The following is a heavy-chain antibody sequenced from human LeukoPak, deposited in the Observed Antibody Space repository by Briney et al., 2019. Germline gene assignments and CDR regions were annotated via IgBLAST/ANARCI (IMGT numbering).Heavy chain of an antibody. CDR1: GYIFTSYG. Sequence: GASVKVSCKASGYIFTSYGISWVRQAPGQGLEWMGWISAYNGNTNYAQKLQGRVTMTTDTSTSTAYMELRSLRSDDTAVYYCARVLDYYDSSGYGGDWFDPWGQGTLVTVSS. CDR3: ARVLDYYDSSGYGGDWFDP. V-gene: IGHV1-18*01. J-gene: IGHJ5*02. CDR2: ISAYNGNT. D-gene: IGHD3-22*01.